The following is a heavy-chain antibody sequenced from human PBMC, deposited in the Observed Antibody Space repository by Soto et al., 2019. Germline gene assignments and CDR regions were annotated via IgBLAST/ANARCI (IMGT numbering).Heavy chain of an antibody. CDR3: ARVLGLRSIPRYYYYGMDV. Sequence: SETLSLTCTVSGGSVISGSYYWILIRQPPGKGLEWIGYIYYSGSTNYNPSLKSRVTISVDTSKNQFSLKLSSVTAADTAVYYCARVLGLRSIPRYYYYGMDVWGQGTTVTVSS. D-gene: IGHD5-12*01. J-gene: IGHJ6*02. CDR2: IYYSGST. V-gene: IGHV4-61*01. CDR1: GGSVISGSYY.